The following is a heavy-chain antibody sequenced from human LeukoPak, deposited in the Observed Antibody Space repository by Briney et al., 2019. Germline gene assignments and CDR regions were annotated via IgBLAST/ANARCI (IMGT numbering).Heavy chain of an antibody. Sequence: PGGSLRLSCAASGFTFSSYSMNWVRQAPGKGLEWVSSISSSSSYIYYADSVKSRFTISRDNATNSLYLQMNSLRAEDTAVYYCARDYGGNSGVYAFDIWGQGTMVTVSS. CDR3: ARDYGGNSGVYAFDI. V-gene: IGHV3-21*01. CDR2: ISSSSSYI. J-gene: IGHJ3*02. CDR1: GFTFSSYS. D-gene: IGHD4-23*01.